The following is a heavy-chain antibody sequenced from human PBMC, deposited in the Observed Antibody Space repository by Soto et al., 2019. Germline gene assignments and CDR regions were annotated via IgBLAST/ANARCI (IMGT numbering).Heavy chain of an antibody. CDR1: GGSFSGYY. CDR3: ARDKITGLFDY. V-gene: IGHV4-34*01. D-gene: IGHD2-8*02. CDR2: INHSGST. J-gene: IGHJ4*02. Sequence: QVQLQQWGAGLLKPSETLSLTCAVYGGSFSGYYWTWIRQPPGTGLEWIGEINHSGSTNYNPSLTSRVTISADTSKNQFSPKLTSVTAADTAVYYCARDKITGLFDYWGQGTLVTVSS.